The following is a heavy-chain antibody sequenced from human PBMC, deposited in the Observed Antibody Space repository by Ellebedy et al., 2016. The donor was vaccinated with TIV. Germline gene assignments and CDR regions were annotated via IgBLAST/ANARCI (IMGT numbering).Heavy chain of an antibody. J-gene: IGHJ4*02. V-gene: IGHV3-53*01. D-gene: IGHD2/OR15-2a*01. Sequence: GESLKISCAASGFTVSTTYMSWVRQAPGKGLEWVSVIYSGGTTYYTDSVKGRFTISRDSSKNTLYLQMNSLRAEDTAVYYCVRENKRLGGGDFDYWGQGTLVTVSS. CDR3: VRENKRLGGGDFDY. CDR2: IYSGGTT. CDR1: GFTVSTTY.